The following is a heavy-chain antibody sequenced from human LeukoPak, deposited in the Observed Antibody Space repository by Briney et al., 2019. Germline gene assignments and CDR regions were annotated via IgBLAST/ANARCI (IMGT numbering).Heavy chain of an antibody. Sequence: PGGSLRLSCVASGFTFRNYDMHWVRQATGKGLEWVSGIGAAGDTYYPGSVKGRFTISRDNSKNTLFLQMNSLRPDDTAVYYCAKRGHYSINWYHYFDYWGQGTLVTVSS. CDR1: GFTFRNYD. J-gene: IGHJ4*02. D-gene: IGHD6-13*01. V-gene: IGHV3-13*04. CDR3: AKRGHYSINWYHYFDY. CDR2: IGAAGDT.